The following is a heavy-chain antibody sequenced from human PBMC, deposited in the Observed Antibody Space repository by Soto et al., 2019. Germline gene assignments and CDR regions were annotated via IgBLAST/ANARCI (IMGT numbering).Heavy chain of an antibody. CDR3: ARSVPRKWLVLEPFDY. CDR1: GYTFTSYA. V-gene: IGHV1-3*01. J-gene: IGHJ4*02. D-gene: IGHD6-19*01. Sequence: QVQLVQSGAEVKKPGASVKVSCKASGYTFTSYAMHWVRQAPGQRPEWMGWINAGNGNTKYSQKFQGRVTITRDTSASTAYMERRSLRSEDTAVYYCARSVPRKWLVLEPFDYWGQGTLVTVSS. CDR2: INAGNGNT.